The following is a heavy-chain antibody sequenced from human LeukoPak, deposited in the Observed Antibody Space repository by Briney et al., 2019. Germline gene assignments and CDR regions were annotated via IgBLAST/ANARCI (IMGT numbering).Heavy chain of an antibody. CDR2: IWYDGSNK. J-gene: IGHJ4*02. CDR3: ARDFGFGELDY. CDR1: GFTFSSYG. Sequence: GGSLRLSCAASGFTFSSYGMHWVRQAPGKGLEWVAVIWYDGSNKYYADSVKGRFTISRDNSKNTLYLQMNSLRAEDTAVCYCARDFGFGELDYWGQGTLVTVSS. V-gene: IGHV3-33*01. D-gene: IGHD3-10*01.